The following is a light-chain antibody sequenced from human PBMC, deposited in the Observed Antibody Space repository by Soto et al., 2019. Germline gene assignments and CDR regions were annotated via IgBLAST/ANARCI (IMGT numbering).Light chain of an antibody. CDR2: GNT. CDR3: LSFDSSLSVV. CDR1: SSNIGAGYD. V-gene: IGLV1-40*01. J-gene: IGLJ2*01. Sequence: QSVLTQPPSVSGAPGQRVTISCTGSSSNIGAGYDVHWYQQLPGRAPKLLIYGNTNRPSGVPDRFSGSKSGTSACLAITGLQAEDEADYYCLSFDSSLSVVFGGVTKLTVL.